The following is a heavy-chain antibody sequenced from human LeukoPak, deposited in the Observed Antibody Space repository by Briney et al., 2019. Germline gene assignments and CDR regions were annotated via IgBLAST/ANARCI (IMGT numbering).Heavy chain of an antibody. CDR3: ARPVMYSSGPFDY. Sequence: GASVKVSCKTSGYTFTNYTIHWVRQAPGQRLEWMGWINAGNGNTNYSQKFQGRVTITRDTSASTAYMELSSLRSEDTAVYYCARPVMYSSGPFDYWGQGTLVTVSS. V-gene: IGHV1-3*01. J-gene: IGHJ4*02. CDR2: INAGNGNT. D-gene: IGHD6-19*01. CDR1: GYTFTNYT.